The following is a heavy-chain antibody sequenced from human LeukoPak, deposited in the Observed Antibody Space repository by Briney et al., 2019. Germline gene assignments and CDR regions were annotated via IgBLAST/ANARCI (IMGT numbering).Heavy chain of an antibody. V-gene: IGHV3-30*14. D-gene: IGHD3-3*01. CDR3: ARDGVPGGYYTYYFDY. Sequence: GGSLRLSYSPSGFTFSSYAMHWVRQAPGKGLEWVAVISYDGSNKYYADSVKGRFTISRDNSKNTLYLQMNSLSAEDTAVYYCARDGVPGGYYTYYFDYWVQGTLVTVSS. J-gene: IGHJ4*02. CDR1: GFTFSSYA. CDR2: ISYDGSNK.